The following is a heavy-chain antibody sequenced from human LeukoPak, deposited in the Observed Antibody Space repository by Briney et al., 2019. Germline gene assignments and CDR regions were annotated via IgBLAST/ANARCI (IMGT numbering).Heavy chain of an antibody. D-gene: IGHD2-2*01. CDR2: IGGGPAPV. CDR1: GFTFSPYS. V-gene: IGHV3-23*01. J-gene: IGHJ5*02. CDR3: ARVPEEDIVVVPASLSWFDP. Sequence: GGSLRLSCAASGFTFSPYSMNWVRQAPGKGLEWVATIGGGPAPVFYADSVKGRFTISRDDSKNTLFLQMNSLRVEDTAIYYCARVPEEDIVVVPASLSWFDPWGQGTLVTVSS.